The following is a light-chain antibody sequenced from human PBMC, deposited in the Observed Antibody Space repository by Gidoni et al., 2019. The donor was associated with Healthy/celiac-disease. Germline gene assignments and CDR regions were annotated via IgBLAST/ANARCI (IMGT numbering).Light chain of an antibody. V-gene: IGKV2-28*01. CDR2: LGS. CDR3: MQALQTPRT. CDR1: QSLLHSNGYNY. Sequence: DIVMTQSPLSLPVTPGEPASISCRSSQSLLHSNGYNYLDWYLQKPGQSPQLLIGLGSNRASGVPDRFSGSGSGTDFTLKISRVEAEDVGVYYCMQALQTPRTFGQGTKVEIK. J-gene: IGKJ1*01.